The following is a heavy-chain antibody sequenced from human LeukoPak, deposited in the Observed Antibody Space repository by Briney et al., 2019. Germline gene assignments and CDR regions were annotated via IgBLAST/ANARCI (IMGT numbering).Heavy chain of an antibody. CDR2: MNPNSGNT. CDR1: GYTFTSYD. Sequence: ASVNVSCKASGYTFTSYDINWVRQDTGQGLEWMGWMNPNSGNTGYAQKFQGRVTMTRNTSISTAYMELSSLRSEDTAVYYCARNYYDSSGYYYRPFYYYYYGMDVWGQGTTVTVSS. D-gene: IGHD3-22*01. J-gene: IGHJ6*02. V-gene: IGHV1-8*01. CDR3: ARNYYDSSGYYYRPFYYYYYGMDV.